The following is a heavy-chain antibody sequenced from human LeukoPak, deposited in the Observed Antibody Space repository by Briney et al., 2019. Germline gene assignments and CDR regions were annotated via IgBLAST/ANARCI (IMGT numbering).Heavy chain of an antibody. CDR2: IKQDGSEK. V-gene: IGHV3-7*03. Sequence: PGGSLRLSCAASGFTFSSYWMSWVRQAPGKGLEWVANIKQDGSEKYYVDSVKGRFTISRDNAKNSLYLQMNSLRADDTAVYYCASGRGSGNYNWFDTWGQGTLVTVSS. J-gene: IGHJ5*02. CDR3: ASGRGSGNYNWFDT. D-gene: IGHD3-10*01. CDR1: GFTFSSYW.